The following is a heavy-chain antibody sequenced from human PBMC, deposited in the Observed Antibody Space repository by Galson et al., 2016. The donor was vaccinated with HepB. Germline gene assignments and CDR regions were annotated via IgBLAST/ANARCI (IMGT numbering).Heavy chain of an antibody. CDR3: ARDEELGYYYGMDV. V-gene: IGHV3-11*06. J-gene: IGHJ6*02. D-gene: IGHD3-10*01. Sequence: ELFTISRDNAKNSVYLQMNSLRAEDTAVYYCARDEELGYYYGMDVWGQGITVTVSS.